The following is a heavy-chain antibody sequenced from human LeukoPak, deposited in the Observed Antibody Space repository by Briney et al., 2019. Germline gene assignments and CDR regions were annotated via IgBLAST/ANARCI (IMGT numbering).Heavy chain of an antibody. J-gene: IGHJ3*02. CDR1: GYSFTSYW. V-gene: IGHV5-51*01. D-gene: IGHD2-21*02. CDR3: ASAYCGGDCYLNDAFDI. CDR2: IYPGDSDT. Sequence: GESLKISRKGSGYSFTSYWIGWVRQMPGKGLEWMGIIYPGDSDTRYSPSFQGQVTISADKSISTAYLQWSSLKASDTAMYYCASAYCGGDCYLNDAFDIWGQGTMVTVSS.